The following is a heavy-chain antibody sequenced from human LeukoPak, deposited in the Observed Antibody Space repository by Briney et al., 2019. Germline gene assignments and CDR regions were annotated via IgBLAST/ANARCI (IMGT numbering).Heavy chain of an antibody. CDR3: AKFTYASSGYHEPYYYYYGMDV. V-gene: IGHV3-23*01. CDR1: GSTFSSYA. J-gene: IGHJ6*02. D-gene: IGHD3-22*01. Sequence: GGSLRLSCAASGSTFSSYAMSWVRQAPGKGREWVSAISGSGGSTYYADSVKGRFTISRDNSKNTLYLQMNSLRAEDTAVYYCAKFTYASSGYHEPYYYYYGMDVWGQGTTVTVSS. CDR2: ISGSGGST.